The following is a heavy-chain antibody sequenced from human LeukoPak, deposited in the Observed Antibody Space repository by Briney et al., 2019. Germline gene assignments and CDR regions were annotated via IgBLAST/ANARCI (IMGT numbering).Heavy chain of an antibody. Sequence: SETLSLTCTVSGGSISSSSYYWGWIRQPPGKGLEWIGSIYYSGSTYYNPSLKSRVTISVDTSKNQFSLNLSSVTAADTAVYYCASSKVFDWYFDLWGRGTLVTVSS. J-gene: IGHJ2*01. D-gene: IGHD3-10*02. V-gene: IGHV4-39*07. CDR1: GGSISSSSYY. CDR2: IYYSGST. CDR3: ASSKVFDWYFDL.